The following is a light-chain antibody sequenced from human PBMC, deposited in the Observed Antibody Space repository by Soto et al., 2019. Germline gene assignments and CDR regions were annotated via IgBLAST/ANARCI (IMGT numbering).Light chain of an antibody. CDR1: SSNIGAGYD. CDR2: GNN. Sequence: QSVLPQPPSVSGAPGQRGTISCTGSSSNIGAGYDVYWYQQFPGTAPKLLMYGNNNRPSGVPDRFSGSKSGTSASLAITGLQAEDEADYYCQSYDTTVVFGGGTKLTVL. V-gene: IGLV1-40*01. CDR3: QSYDTTVV. J-gene: IGLJ2*01.